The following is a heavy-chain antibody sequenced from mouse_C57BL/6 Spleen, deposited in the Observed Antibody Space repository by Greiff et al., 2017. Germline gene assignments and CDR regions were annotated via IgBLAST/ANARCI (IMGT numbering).Heavy chain of an antibody. CDR3: ARDYYGSSGFYAMDY. CDR1: GFTFSDYG. J-gene: IGHJ4*01. Sequence: EVKLMESGGGLVKPGGSLKLSCAASGFTFSDYGMHWVRQAPEKGLEWVAYISSGSSTIYYADTVKGRFTISRDNAKNTLFLQMTSLRSEDTAMYYCARDYYGSSGFYAMDYWGQGTSVTVSS. D-gene: IGHD1-1*01. V-gene: IGHV5-17*01. CDR2: ISSGSSTI.